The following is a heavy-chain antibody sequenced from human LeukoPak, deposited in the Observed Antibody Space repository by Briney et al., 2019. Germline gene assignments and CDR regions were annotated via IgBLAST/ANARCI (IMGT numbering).Heavy chain of an antibody. V-gene: IGHV1-3*03. CDR3: ARGRWTAHTVGYYFDS. CDR2: INAGNGNT. Sequence: ASVKVSCKASGYTFTNYAINWVRQAPGQRLEWMGWINAGNGNTKYSQEFQGRVTITRDTSTNTAYMELISLRSEDMAAYYCARGRWTAHTVGYYFDSWGQGTLVTVSS. CDR1: GYTFTNYA. J-gene: IGHJ4*02. D-gene: IGHD2-21*02.